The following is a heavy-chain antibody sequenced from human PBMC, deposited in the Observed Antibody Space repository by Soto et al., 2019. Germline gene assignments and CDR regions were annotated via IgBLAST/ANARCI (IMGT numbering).Heavy chain of an antibody. Sequence: ASVKVPCAPCGYSVHNYGFTCVRRAPGQGLEWVGWSGEHNGDTNYGQKFQGRVTMTTETSTTTSYMELRNLTSDDTAVYFCARDWRGAEGFDPWGQGTLVPV. CDR2: SGEHNGDT. CDR3: ARDWRGAEGFDP. D-gene: IGHD3-3*01. V-gene: IGHV1-18*01. J-gene: IGHJ5*02. CDR1: GYSVHNYG.